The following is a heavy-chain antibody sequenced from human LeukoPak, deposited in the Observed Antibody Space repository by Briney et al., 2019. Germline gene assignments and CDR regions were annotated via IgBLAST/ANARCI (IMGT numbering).Heavy chain of an antibody. CDR3: ARAEAAGTPYFDY. CDR2: IYYSGST. Sequence: SETLSLTCAVSGGSISSGGYSWSWIRQHPGKGLEWIGYIYYSGSTYYNPSLKSRVTMSVDTSKNQFSLKLSSVTAADTAVYYCARAEAAGTPYFDYWGQGTLVTVSS. CDR1: GGSISSGGYS. J-gene: IGHJ4*02. D-gene: IGHD6-13*01. V-gene: IGHV4-31*11.